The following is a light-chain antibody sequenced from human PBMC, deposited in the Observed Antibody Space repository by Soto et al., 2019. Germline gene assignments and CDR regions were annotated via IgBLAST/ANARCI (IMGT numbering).Light chain of an antibody. CDR1: GSNIGAGFD. CDR3: SSFTTSSAVV. Sequence: QSVLTQPPSVSGAPGQRVTISCTGSGSNIGAGFDVHWYQQLPGTAPKLLIYGNNNRPSGVPDRFSGSKSGTSASLAITGLQAEDEAGYFCSSFTTSSAVVFGTGTKLTVL. J-gene: IGLJ1*01. CDR2: GNN. V-gene: IGLV1-40*01.